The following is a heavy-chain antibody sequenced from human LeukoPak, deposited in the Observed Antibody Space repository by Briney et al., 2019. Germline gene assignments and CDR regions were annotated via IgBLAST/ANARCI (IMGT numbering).Heavy chain of an antibody. Sequence: PSETLSLTCAVYGGSFSGSYWSWIRQSPGKGLEWIGEIIHSGSTNYNPSLKSRVTISVDTSKNQFSLKLSSVTAADTAVYYCARGRYYGSGSYYNVLDLDYWGQGTLVTVSS. CDR1: GGSFSGSY. D-gene: IGHD3-10*01. CDR2: IIHSGST. CDR3: ARGRYYGSGSYYNVLDLDY. J-gene: IGHJ4*02. V-gene: IGHV4-34*01.